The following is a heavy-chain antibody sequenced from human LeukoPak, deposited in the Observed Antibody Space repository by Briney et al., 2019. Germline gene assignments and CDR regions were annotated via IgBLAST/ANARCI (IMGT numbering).Heavy chain of an antibody. V-gene: IGHV4-59*01. D-gene: IGHD5-24*01. J-gene: IGHJ4*02. Sequence: RSSETLSLTCTVSGGSISSYYWSWIRQPPGKGLEWIGYIYYSWSTNYNPSLKSRVTISVDTSKNQFSLKLSSVTAADTAVYYCARVKRRWLQLSFDYWGQGTLVTVSS. CDR2: IYYSWST. CDR1: GGSISSYY. CDR3: ARVKRRWLQLSFDY.